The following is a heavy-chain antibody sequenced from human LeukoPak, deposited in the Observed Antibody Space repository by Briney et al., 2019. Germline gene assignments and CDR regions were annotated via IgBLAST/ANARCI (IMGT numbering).Heavy chain of an antibody. J-gene: IGHJ3*02. V-gene: IGHV4-38-2*02. D-gene: IGHD1-1*01. Sequence: SETLSLTCTVSGYSISSGYYWSWIRQPPGKGLEWIGNIYHSGSTYYNPSLKSRVTISVDTSKNQFSLKLSSVTAADTAVYYCAAFLLQQINVFDIWGQGTMVTVSS. CDR2: IYHSGST. CDR3: AAFLLQQINVFDI. CDR1: GYSISSGYY.